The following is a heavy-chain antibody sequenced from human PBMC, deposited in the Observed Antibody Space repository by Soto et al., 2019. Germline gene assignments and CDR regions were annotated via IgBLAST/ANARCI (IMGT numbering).Heavy chain of an antibody. V-gene: IGHV1-18*01. CDR1: GYTFTSYH. Sequence: QVQLVQSGAEVKKPGASVKVSCKTSGYTFTSYHISWVRQVPGQGLEWMGWISAYNSNTNYAQKFQGRVTMTTDTLTSTAYMELRSVRSDDTAVYYCARDTPPTDYWGQGTLVTVSS. J-gene: IGHJ4*02. CDR2: ISAYNSNT. CDR3: ARDTPPTDY.